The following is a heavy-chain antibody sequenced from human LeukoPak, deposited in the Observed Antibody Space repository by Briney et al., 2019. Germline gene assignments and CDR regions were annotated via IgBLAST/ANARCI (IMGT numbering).Heavy chain of an antibody. Sequence: ASVKVSCKASGYTFTSYAMNWVRQAPGQGLEWMGWINTNTGNPTYAQGLTGRFVFSLDTSVSTAYLQISSLKAEDTAVYYCARALRSGYSYGTKDFDYWGQGTLVTVSS. V-gene: IGHV7-4-1*02. CDR1: GYTFTSYA. CDR3: ARALRSGYSYGTKDFDY. J-gene: IGHJ4*02. CDR2: INTNTGNP. D-gene: IGHD5-18*01.